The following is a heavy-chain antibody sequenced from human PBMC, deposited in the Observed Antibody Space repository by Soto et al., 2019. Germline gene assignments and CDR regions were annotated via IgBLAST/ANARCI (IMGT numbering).Heavy chain of an antibody. V-gene: IGHV3-66*01. Sequence: EVQLVESGGGLVQPGGSLRLSCAASGFSVGISYLYWVRPAPGRGLQWVSSIYVDGTTYYTDSVKGRFIISRDSSKNTLDLQMNSLGAEDTALYYCINGKVGTDPKWLAHWGQGSRVTVSS. CDR2: IYVDGTT. CDR1: GFSVGISY. D-gene: IGHD5-12*01. CDR3: INGKVGTDPKWLAH. J-gene: IGHJ1*01.